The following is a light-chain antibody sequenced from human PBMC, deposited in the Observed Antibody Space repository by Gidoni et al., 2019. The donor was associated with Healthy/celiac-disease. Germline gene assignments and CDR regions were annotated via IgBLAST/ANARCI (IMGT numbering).Light chain of an antibody. CDR1: QSISSW. CDR3: QQYNSYSPLT. V-gene: IGKV1-5*03. Sequence: DIQMTQSPSTLSASVGDRVTITCRGSQSISSWLAWYQQKPGKAPKLLIYKASSLESGVPSRFSGSGSGTEFTLTISSLQPDDFATYYCQQYNSYSPLTFGGGTKVEIK. J-gene: IGKJ4*01. CDR2: KAS.